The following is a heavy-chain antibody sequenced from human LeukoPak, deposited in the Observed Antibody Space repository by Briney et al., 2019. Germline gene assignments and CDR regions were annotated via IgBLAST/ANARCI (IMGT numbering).Heavy chain of an antibody. CDR1: GFTFSSYG. J-gene: IGHJ4*02. D-gene: IGHD3-22*01. CDR2: IRYDGSNK. Sequence: GGSLRLSCAASGFTFSSYGMHWVRQAPGKGLEWVAFIRYDGSNKYYADSVKGRFTISRDNSKNTLYLQMNSLRAEDTAVYYCAKGDPYYYDSSGYYYEDYWGQGTLVTVSS. V-gene: IGHV3-30*02. CDR3: AKGDPYYYDSSGYYYEDY.